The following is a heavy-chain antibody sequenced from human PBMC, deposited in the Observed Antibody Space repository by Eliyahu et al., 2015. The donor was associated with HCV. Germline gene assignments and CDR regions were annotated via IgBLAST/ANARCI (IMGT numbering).Heavy chain of an antibody. D-gene: IGHD4-17*01. CDR1: GGSISSYY. Sequence: QVQLQEAGPGLVKPSETLSLXCTVSGGSISSYYWNWIRQPPEKGLXWIGYIYYSGSTSYIPSLKSRVTISLDXSKNQFSLKLTSVTAADTAVYYCAREVYSDGAYFFDYWGQGTLVTVSS. CDR3: AREVYSDGAYFFDY. J-gene: IGHJ4*02. CDR2: IYYSGST. V-gene: IGHV4-59*01.